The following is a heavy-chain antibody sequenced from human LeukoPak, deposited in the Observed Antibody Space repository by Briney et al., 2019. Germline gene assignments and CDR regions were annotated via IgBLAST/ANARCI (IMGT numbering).Heavy chain of an antibody. V-gene: IGHV1-46*01. D-gene: IGHD5-12*01. CDR1: GYSFSTHW. J-gene: IGHJ4*02. Sequence: ASVKVSCKASGYSFSTHWIHWVRQAPGQGLEWMGIINPSGGSTSYAQKFQGRVTMTRDMSTSTVYMELSSLRSEDTAVYYCARDWATDYWGQGTLVTVSS. CDR3: ARDWATDY. CDR2: INPSGGST.